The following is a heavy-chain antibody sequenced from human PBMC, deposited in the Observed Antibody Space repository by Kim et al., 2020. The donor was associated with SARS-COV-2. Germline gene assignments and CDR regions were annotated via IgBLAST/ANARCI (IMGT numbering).Heavy chain of an antibody. J-gene: IGHJ3*02. D-gene: IGHD6-13*01. CDR2: IYYSGST. CDR1: GGSISSYY. Sequence: SETLSLTCTVSGGSISSYYWSWIRQPPGKGLEWIGYIYYSGSTNYNPSLKSRVTISVDTSKNQFSLKLSSVTAADTAVYYCARSEGGSSSWYFAFYIWGQGTMVTVSS. V-gene: IGHV4-59*08. CDR3: ARSEGGSSSWYFAFYI.